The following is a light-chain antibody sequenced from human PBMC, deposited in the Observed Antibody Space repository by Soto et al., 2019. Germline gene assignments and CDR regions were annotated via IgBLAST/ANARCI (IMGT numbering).Light chain of an antibody. Sequence: DIQMTQSPSTLSASVRDRVTITCRASQSISTWLAWYQQKPGKAPKLLIYTASRLESGVPSRFSGNGSGTEFTLTISSLQPDDFATYYCQQYNSHSSYTFGQGTKLEIK. V-gene: IGKV1-5*03. CDR1: QSISTW. CDR2: TAS. CDR3: QQYNSHSSYT. J-gene: IGKJ2*01.